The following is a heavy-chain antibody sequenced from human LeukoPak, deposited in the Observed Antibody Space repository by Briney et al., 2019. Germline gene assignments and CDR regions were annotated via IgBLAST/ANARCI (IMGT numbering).Heavy chain of an antibody. CDR2: ISSNGGST. D-gene: IGHD2-2*02. J-gene: IGHJ4*02. CDR1: GFTFSSYT. CDR3: ARGAWDCSSTSCYTGFGY. Sequence: PEGSLRLSCAASGFTFSSYTMHWVRQAPGKGLEYVSAISSNGGSTYYANSVKGRFTISRDNSKNTLCLQMGSLRAEDMAVYYCARGAWDCSSTSCYTGFGYWGQGTLVTVSS. V-gene: IGHV3-64*01.